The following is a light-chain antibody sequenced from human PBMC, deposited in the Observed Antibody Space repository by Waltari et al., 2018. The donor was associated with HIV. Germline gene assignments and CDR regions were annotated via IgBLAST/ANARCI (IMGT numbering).Light chain of an antibody. CDR1: SPNLGTNA. J-gene: IGLJ1*01. Sequence: QSVLTTPPSVSEAPRQRVTISCSGSSPNLGTNAVTWYQQVPGKPPKLLIYYDDLLSSGVSDRFSASKSGTSASLAIRGLQSEDEADYYCAAWDDSLNGYVFGSGTKVTVL. CDR2: YDD. V-gene: IGLV1-36*01. CDR3: AAWDDSLNGYV.